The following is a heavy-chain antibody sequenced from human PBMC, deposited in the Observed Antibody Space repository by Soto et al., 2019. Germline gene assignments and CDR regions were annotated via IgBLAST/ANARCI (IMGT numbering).Heavy chain of an antibody. D-gene: IGHD6-6*01. V-gene: IGHV4-30-4*01. CDR1: GGSISSDDHY. Sequence: QVQLQESGPGLVKPSQTLSLTCTVSGGSISSDDHYWTWIRQPPGKGLEWIGYIYYTGSTNYNPSLKSRVTISMDTSKNQYSRKVNSVTDADTAVYYCARDRSNSPDFFDFWGQGTLVTVSS. J-gene: IGHJ4*02. CDR2: IYYTGST. CDR3: ARDRSNSPDFFDF.